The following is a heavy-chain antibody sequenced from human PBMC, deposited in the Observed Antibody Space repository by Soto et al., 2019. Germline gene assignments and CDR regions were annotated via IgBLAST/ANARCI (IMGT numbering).Heavy chain of an antibody. Sequence: GALKVTCADPGFTCISYRMHWVRQAAGKGLEWVAVISYDGSNKYYADSVKGRFTISRDNSKNTLYLQMNSLRAEDTAVYYCAKDKAAAGSDWFDPWGQGTLVTVSS. CDR2: ISYDGSNK. V-gene: IGHV3-30*18. D-gene: IGHD6-13*01. CDR1: GFTCISYR. J-gene: IGHJ5*02. CDR3: AKDKAAAGSDWFDP.